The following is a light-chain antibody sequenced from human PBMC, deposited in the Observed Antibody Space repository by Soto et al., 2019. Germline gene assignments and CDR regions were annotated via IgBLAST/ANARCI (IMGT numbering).Light chain of an antibody. CDR3: QQRDNWPRT. V-gene: IGKV3D-11*02. CDR1: QSLRGH. J-gene: IGKJ4*01. Sequence: EIVLTQSPATLSLSPGARATLSCRDSQSLRGHLAWYPQKPGHAPRLLIYEGLKRATGIPARFRGSGPGTGGILSIRRLEPEDSAVYYCQQRDNWPRTVGGGTKV. CDR2: EGL.